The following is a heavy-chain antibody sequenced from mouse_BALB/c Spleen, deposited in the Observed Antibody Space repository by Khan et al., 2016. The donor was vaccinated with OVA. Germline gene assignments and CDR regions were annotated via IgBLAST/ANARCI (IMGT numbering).Heavy chain of an antibody. CDR2: IWGDGNT. V-gene: IGHV2-3*01. CDR3: AIDRGYCAEDY. Sequence: QVQLKESGPGLVAPSQSLSITCTVSGFSLTSYGVSWVRQPPGKGLEWLGVIWGDGNTNFHSALRSRLSISKDNSKSQVFLKLNSLQTDDTATYYSAIDRGYCAEDYWGQGTTVTVSS. CDR1: GFSLTSYG. J-gene: IGHJ4*01.